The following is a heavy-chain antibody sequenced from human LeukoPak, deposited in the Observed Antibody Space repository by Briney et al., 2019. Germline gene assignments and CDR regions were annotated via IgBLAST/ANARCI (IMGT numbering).Heavy chain of an antibody. D-gene: IGHD3-22*01. CDR2: FIPVFGAA. V-gene: IGHV1-69*05. CDR3: ASPYDSGGFYLGHFQH. J-gene: IGHJ1*01. CDR1: GGTFNSFA. Sequence: SMKVSCKASGGTFNSFAISWVRQAPGQGLGWMGGFIPVFGAANYAQQFRGRVTITTDKSTSTAYMELSSLRSEDTAVYYCASPYDSGGFYLGHFQHWGQGALLTVSS.